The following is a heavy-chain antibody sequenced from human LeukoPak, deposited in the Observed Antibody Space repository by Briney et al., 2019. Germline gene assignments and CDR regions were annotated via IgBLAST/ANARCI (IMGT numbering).Heavy chain of an antibody. Sequence: TGGPLRLSCAASGFSFSNSGMHWLRQAPGKGLKWVAVIWYDGSNEYYADAVKGRFTISRDNSKNTVHLQMNSLRVEDTSVYYCAREISMFVNAFDLWGQGTLVTVTS. V-gene: IGHV3-33*01. CDR2: IWYDGSNE. CDR3: AREISMFVNAFDL. J-gene: IGHJ3*01. CDR1: GFSFSNSG. D-gene: IGHD3-10*02.